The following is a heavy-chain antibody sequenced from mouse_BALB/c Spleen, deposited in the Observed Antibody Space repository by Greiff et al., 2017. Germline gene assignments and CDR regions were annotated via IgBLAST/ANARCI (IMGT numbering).Heavy chain of an antibody. Sequence: EVQGVESGGGLVKPGGSLKLSCAASGFTFSDYYMYWVRQTPEKRLEWVATISDGGSYTYYPDSVKGRFTISRDNAKNNLYLQMSSLKSEDTAMYYCARAYDYPYFDYWGQGTTLTVSS. CDR3: ARAYDYPYFDY. V-gene: IGHV5-4*02. D-gene: IGHD2-4*01. J-gene: IGHJ2*01. CDR2: ISDGGSYT. CDR1: GFTFSDYY.